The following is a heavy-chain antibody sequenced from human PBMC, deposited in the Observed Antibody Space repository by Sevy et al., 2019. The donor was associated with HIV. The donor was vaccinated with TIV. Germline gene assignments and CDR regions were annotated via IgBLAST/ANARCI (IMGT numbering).Heavy chain of an antibody. J-gene: IGHJ5*02. CDR3: ARDGYSYGYGWFDP. CDR2: ISAYNGNT. V-gene: IGHV1-18*04. CDR1: GYTFTSYG. D-gene: IGHD5-18*01. Sequence: ASVKVSCKASGYTFTSYGISWVRQAPGQGLEWMGWISAYNGNTTYAQKLQGRVTMTTDTSTSTAYMELRSLRSDDTAVYYGARDGYSYGYGWFDPWGQGTLVTVSS.